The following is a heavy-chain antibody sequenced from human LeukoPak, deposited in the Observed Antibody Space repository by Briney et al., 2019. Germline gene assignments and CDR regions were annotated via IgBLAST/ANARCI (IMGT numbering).Heavy chain of an antibody. Sequence: PGGSLRLSCAASGFTFSSYGMHWVRQAPGKGLEWVAFIRYDGSNKYYADSVKGRFTISRDNSKNTLYLQMNSLRAEDTAVYYCAIDRRDIVVVPAAAQGDAFDIWGQGTMVTVSS. D-gene: IGHD2-2*01. CDR1: GFTFSSYG. CDR3: AIDRRDIVVVPAAAQGDAFDI. CDR2: IRYDGSNK. J-gene: IGHJ3*02. V-gene: IGHV3-30*02.